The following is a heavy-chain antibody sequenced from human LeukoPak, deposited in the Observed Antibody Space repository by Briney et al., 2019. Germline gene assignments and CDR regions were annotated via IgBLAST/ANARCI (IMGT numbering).Heavy chain of an antibody. CDR1: GGSITSSSYY. CDR2: IYYSGST. J-gene: IGHJ4*02. V-gene: IGHV4-39*01. Sequence: SETLSLTCTVSGGSITSSSYYWGWIRQPPGKGLEWIGSIYYSGSTYYNPSLKSRVTISVDTSKNQFSLKLSSVTAADTAIYYCARGPPAYFFDYWGQGTLVTVSS. CDR3: ARGPPAYFFDY.